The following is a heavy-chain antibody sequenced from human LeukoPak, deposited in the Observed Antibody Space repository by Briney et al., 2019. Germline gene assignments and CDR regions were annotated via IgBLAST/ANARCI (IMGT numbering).Heavy chain of an antibody. Sequence: GGSLRLSCAASGFIFSSYWMHWVRHAPGKGLAWVSRINTDGSSTSYADSVKGRFTISRDNAKNTLYLQMNSLRAEDTAVYYCARGRYDSSGYYALFDYWGRGTLVTVSS. CDR1: GFIFSSYW. CDR3: ARGRYDSSGYYALFDY. V-gene: IGHV3-74*01. D-gene: IGHD3-22*01. J-gene: IGHJ4*02. CDR2: INTDGSST.